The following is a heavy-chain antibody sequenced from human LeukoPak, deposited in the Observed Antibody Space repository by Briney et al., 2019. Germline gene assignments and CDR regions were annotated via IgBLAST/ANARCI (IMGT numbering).Heavy chain of an antibody. CDR3: ARDGETYYMDV. D-gene: IGHD3-10*01. CDR2: ISYDGSNK. CDR1: GFTFSSYA. Sequence: GGSLRLSCAASGFTFSSYAMHWVRQAPGKGLEWVAVISYDGSNKYYADSVKGRFIISRDNSKNTLYLQMNSLRAEDTAVYYCARDGETYYMDVWGKGTTVTVSS. V-gene: IGHV3-30*04. J-gene: IGHJ6*03.